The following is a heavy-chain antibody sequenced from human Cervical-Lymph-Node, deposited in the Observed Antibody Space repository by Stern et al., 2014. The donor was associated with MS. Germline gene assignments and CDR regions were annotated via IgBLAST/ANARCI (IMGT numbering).Heavy chain of an antibody. CDR1: GFSVSSNY. V-gene: IGHV3-53*04. J-gene: IGHJ3*02. CDR2: IYSGGST. CDR3: ARGYVRAFDI. Sequence: VQLVESGGGLVQPGGSLRLSCAASGFSVSSNYMSWVRQAPGKGLEWVSVIYSGGSTYYADSVKGRFTISRHNSKNALYLQMNSLRAEDTAVYYCARGYVRAFDIWGQGTMVTVSS. D-gene: IGHD5-12*01.